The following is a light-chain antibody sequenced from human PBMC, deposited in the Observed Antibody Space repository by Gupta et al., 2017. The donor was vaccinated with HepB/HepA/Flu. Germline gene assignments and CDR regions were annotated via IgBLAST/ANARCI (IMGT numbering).Light chain of an antibody. CDR1: QSISNY. CDR3: QPSYRTPYT. Sequence: DIQMNQSPSSLSPSVGDRVTITCRASQSISNYLNWYQQEPGKAPKILIYAASNLQSGVPSRFSGRGFWTDFTLTISSLQPEDFATYYRQPSYRTPYTFGQGTKLEIK. J-gene: IGKJ2*01. CDR2: AAS. V-gene: IGKV1-39*01.